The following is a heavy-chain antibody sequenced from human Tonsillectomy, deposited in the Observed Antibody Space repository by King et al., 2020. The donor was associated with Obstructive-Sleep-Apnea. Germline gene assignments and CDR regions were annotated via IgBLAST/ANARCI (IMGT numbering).Heavy chain of an antibody. CDR3: ARGEPGIAAAGSNFDY. CDR1: GYTFTSYG. Sequence: QLVQSGSEVKKPGASVKVSCKASGYTFTSYGISGVRQAPGQGLDWMEWISACNGNTNYAQQHQGRVTMTTDTSTITAYMELRSLRSDDTAVYYCARGEPGIAAAGSNFDYWGQGTLVTVSS. J-gene: IGHJ4*02. CDR2: ISACNGNT. D-gene: IGHD6-13*01. V-gene: IGHV1-18*04.